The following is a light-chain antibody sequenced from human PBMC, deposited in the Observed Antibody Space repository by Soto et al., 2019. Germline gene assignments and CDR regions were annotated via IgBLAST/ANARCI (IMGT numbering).Light chain of an antibody. CDR3: QQRFSWPPIT. V-gene: IGKV3-20*01. CDR1: QSVSGSY. J-gene: IGKJ5*01. CDR2: GAS. Sequence: EIVLTQSPGTLSLSPGERATLSCRASQSVSGSYFAWYQQKPGQAPRLLIYGASSRATGIPDRFSGSGSGTDFTLTINRLEPEDFAVYYCQQRFSWPPITFGQGTRLEIK.